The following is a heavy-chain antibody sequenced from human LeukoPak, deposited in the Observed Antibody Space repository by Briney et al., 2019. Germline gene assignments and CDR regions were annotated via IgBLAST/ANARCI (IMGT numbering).Heavy chain of an antibody. V-gene: IGHV1-8*01. Sequence: ASVKVSCKAPAYTFTSFDINWVRQATGQGVGWMGWTNPNSGNTGYSKKFQGRVTMTRETSMSTAYMEMTNLRSEDTAVYYCARRADHYDRSSYYNWGQGTLVTVSS. D-gene: IGHD3-22*01. CDR3: ARRADHYDRSSYYN. J-gene: IGHJ4*02. CDR1: AYTFTSFD. CDR2: TNPNSGNT.